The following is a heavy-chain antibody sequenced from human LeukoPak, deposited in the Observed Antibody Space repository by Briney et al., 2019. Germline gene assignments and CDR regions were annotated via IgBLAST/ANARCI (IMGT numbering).Heavy chain of an antibody. D-gene: IGHD5-18*01. V-gene: IGHV4-59*01. CDR2: IYDSGST. Sequence: PSETLSLTCSVSGGSISTYYWSWIRQPPGEGLEWIGYIYDSGSTNYNPSLKSRVTISVDTSKNQFSLKLSSVTAADTAVFYCARGGGYSYGSLDYWGQGTLVTVSS. CDR1: GGSISTYY. J-gene: IGHJ4*02. CDR3: ARGGGYSYGSLDY.